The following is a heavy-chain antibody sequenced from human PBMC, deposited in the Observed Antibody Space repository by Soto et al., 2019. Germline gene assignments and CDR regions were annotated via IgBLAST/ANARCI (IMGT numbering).Heavy chain of an antibody. CDR1: CGSISSYY. CDR2: MYYSGIS. Sequence: SETLSLTCTVSCGSISSYYWSWIRQPPGKGLEWIGYMYYSGISNYNPSLKSRVTILLDTPKNQFSLKLSSVTAADSAVYYCARGASGYYPLAWFDPWGQGTLVTVSS. J-gene: IGHJ5*02. CDR3: ARGASGYYPLAWFDP. D-gene: IGHD3-3*01. V-gene: IGHV4-59*01.